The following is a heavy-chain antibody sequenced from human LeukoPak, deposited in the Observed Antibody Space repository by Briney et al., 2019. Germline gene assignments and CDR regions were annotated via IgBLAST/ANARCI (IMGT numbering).Heavy chain of an antibody. CDR1: GGSFSGYY. CDR3: ARDLGDTAMVNYYYYGMDV. V-gene: IGHV4-34*01. CDR2: ITDDGST. D-gene: IGHD5-18*01. Sequence: TSETLSLTCAVYGGSFSGYYWSWIRQPPGKGLEWIGEITDDGSTNYNPSLKSRVTISVDTSKNQFSLKLSSVTAADTAVYYCARDLGDTAMVNYYYYGMDVWGQGTTVTVSS. J-gene: IGHJ6*02.